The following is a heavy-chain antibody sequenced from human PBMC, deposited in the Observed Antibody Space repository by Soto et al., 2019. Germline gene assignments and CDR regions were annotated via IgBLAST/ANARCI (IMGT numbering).Heavy chain of an antibody. CDR1: GGSINSNYF. CDR2: IYYGGNT. D-gene: IGHD6-19*01. J-gene: IGHJ4*02. Sequence: SETLSLTCAVSGGSINSNYFWGWVRQAPGRGLEWIGSIYYGGNTYYNPSLKSRVTISADSSKNQFSLNLNSVTAADTAVYYFSTTIYSSGCSRDYWGQGILVTVSS. CDR3: STTIYSSGCSRDY. V-gene: IGHV4-39*01.